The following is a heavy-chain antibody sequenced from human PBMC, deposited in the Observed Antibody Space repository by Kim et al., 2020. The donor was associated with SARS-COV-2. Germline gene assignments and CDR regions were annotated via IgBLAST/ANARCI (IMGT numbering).Heavy chain of an antibody. CDR1: GFTFSDYA. D-gene: IGHD3-22*01. Sequence: GGSPRLSCAASGFTFSDYAMTWVRHAPGKGLEWLSTIDSHGGGTYYGDSVKGRLTISRDNSRNTLYLEMSSLRVDDTAVYYCASSNSSGYRGVASWGQGTLVTVSS. J-gene: IGHJ4*02. V-gene: IGHV3-23*05. CDR3: ASSNSSGYRGVAS. CDR2: IDSHGGGT.